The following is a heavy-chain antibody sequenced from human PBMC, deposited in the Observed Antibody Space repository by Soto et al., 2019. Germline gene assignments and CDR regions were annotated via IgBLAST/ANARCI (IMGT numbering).Heavy chain of an antibody. V-gene: IGHV4-59*01. D-gene: IGHD6-19*01. J-gene: IGHJ4*02. CDR3: ARGRSGWDPFDY. CDR2: IYYSGST. Sequence: SETLSLTCTVSGGSISSYYWSWIRQPPGKGLEWIGYIYYSGSTNYNPSLKSRVTISVDTSKNQFSLKLSSVTAADTAVYYCARGRSGWDPFDYRAQGTLVTVSS. CDR1: GGSISSYY.